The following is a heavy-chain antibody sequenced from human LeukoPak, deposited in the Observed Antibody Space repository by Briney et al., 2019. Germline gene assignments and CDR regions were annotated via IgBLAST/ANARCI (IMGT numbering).Heavy chain of an antibody. V-gene: IGHV1-46*04. CDR3: ARDLAAGDH. CDR1: GYTFTGYY. CDR2: INPTGGST. J-gene: IGHJ4*02. D-gene: IGHD6-13*01. Sequence: ASVKVSCKASGYTFTGYYMHWVRQAPGQGLEWMGWINPTGGSTTYAQMLQGRVTMTRDTSTSTVYMELYSLRSDDTAVYYCARDLAAGDHWGQGTLVTVSS.